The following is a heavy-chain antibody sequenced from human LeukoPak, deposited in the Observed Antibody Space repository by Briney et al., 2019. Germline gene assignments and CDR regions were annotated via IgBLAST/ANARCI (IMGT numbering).Heavy chain of an antibody. D-gene: IGHD6-13*01. CDR2: INHSGST. J-gene: IGHJ4*02. V-gene: IGHV4-34*01. Sequence: PSETLSLTCAVYGGSFSGYYWSWIRQPPGKGLEWIGEINHSGSTNYNPSLKSRVTISVDTSKNQFSLKLSSVTAADTAVYYCARGRAIAASGTFDYWGQGTLVTVSS. CDR3: ARGRAIAASGTFDY. CDR1: GGSFSGYY.